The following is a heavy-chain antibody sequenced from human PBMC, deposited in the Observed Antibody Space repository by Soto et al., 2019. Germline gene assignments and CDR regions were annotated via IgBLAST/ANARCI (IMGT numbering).Heavy chain of an antibody. CDR3: AHLTTGGFYFDY. V-gene: IGHV2-5*02. CDR2: IYWDDDK. CDR1: GFSLRNSGVG. D-gene: IGHD4-17*01. Sequence: PTLVNPTQTLTLTCTFSGFSLRNSGVGVGWIRQPPGKALEWLALIYWDDDKRYSPSLKSRLTITKDTSKNQVVLTMTNMDPVDAATYYCAHLTTGGFYFDYWGQGTLVTVSS. J-gene: IGHJ4*02.